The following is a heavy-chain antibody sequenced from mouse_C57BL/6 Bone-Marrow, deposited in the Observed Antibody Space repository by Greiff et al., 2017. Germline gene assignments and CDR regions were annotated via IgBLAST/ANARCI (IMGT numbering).Heavy chain of an antibody. CDR1: GFTFSDYY. CDR2: ISNGGGST. V-gene: IGHV5-12*01. Sequence: VQLKESGGGLVQPGGSLKLSCAASGFTFSDYYMYWVRQTPEKGLEWVAYISNGGGSTYYPDTVKGRFTISRDNAKNTLYLQMSRLKSEDTAMYYCARHLSYWGQGTLVTVSA. CDR3: ARHLSY. J-gene: IGHJ3*01.